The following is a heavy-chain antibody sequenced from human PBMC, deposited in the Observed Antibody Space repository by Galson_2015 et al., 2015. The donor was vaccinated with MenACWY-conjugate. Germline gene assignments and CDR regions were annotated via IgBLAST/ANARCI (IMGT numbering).Heavy chain of an antibody. D-gene: IGHD2-2*01. J-gene: IGHJ1*01. CDR1: GASISSYY. CDR2: IYYSGIT. V-gene: IGHV4-59*01. CDR3: ARAEGYCSSASCYPYFHH. Sequence: ETLSLTCTVSGASISSYYWSWIRQSPGKGLEWIGNIYYSGITKYNPSLKSRVTISIDTSKSQFSLKLSSVTAADTAVYFCARAEGYCSSASCYPYFHHWGQGTLVTVSS.